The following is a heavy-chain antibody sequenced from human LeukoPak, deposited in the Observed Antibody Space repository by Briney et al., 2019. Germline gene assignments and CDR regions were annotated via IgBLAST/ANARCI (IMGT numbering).Heavy chain of an antibody. CDR2: INPNSGGT. J-gene: IGHJ4*02. D-gene: IGHD7-27*01. CDR1: GYTFTGYY. CDR3: ARASHSGDEVGY. V-gene: IGHV1-2*02. Sequence: ASVKVSCKASGYTFTGYYMHWVRQAPGQGLEGMGWINPNSGGTNYAQKFQGRVTMTRDTSISTAYMELSRLRSDDTAVYYCARASHSGDEVGYWGQGTLVTVSS.